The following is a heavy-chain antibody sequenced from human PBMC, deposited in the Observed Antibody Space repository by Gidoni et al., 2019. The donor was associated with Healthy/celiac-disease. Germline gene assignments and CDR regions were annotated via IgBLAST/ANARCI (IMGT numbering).Heavy chain of an antibody. CDR2: INHSGST. CDR1: GGSFSGYY. J-gene: IGHJ4*02. D-gene: IGHD1-26*01. Sequence: QVQLQQWGAGLLKPSETLSLTCAVYGGSFSGYYWSWIRQPPGKGLEWIGQINHSGSTNYNPSLKSRVIISVDTSKNQFSLKLSSVTAADTAVYYCARGHTYSPWDYWGQGTLVTVSS. CDR3: ARGHTYSPWDY. V-gene: IGHV4-34*01.